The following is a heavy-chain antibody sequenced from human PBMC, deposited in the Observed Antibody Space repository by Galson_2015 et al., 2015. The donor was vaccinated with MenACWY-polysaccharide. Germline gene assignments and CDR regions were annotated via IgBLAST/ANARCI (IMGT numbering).Heavy chain of an antibody. CDR3: AKAASSSSWYGTLDY. Sequence: SLRLSCAASGFTFDDYAMHWVRQAPGKGLEWVSGISWNSGSIGYADSVKGRFTISRDNAKNSLYLQMNSLRAEDTALYYCAKAASSSSWYGTLDYWGQGTLVTGSS. CDR2: ISWNSGSI. V-gene: IGHV3-9*01. J-gene: IGHJ4*02. CDR1: GFTFDDYA. D-gene: IGHD6-13*01.